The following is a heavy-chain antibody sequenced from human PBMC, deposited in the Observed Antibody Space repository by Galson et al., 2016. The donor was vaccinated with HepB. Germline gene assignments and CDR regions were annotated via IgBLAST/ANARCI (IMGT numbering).Heavy chain of an antibody. CDR1: GFTFSIYW. CDR2: INGDGNGI. Sequence: SLRLSCAASGFTFSIYWMHWVRQAPGTGLVWVSRINGDGNGISYADSVKGRFTISRDNAKNTLYLQMNSLRAEDTAEYYCAREAVAYYDSSGSDYWGQGTLVTVSS. D-gene: IGHD3-22*01. J-gene: IGHJ4*02. V-gene: IGHV3-74*01. CDR3: AREAVAYYDSSGSDY.